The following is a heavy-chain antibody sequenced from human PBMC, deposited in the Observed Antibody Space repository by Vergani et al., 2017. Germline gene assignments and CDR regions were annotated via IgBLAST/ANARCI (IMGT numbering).Heavy chain of an antibody. CDR1: GYTLTELS. CDR3: ATAGHCSSTSCPPGAFDI. CDR2: FDPEDGET. V-gene: IGHV1-24*01. Sequence: QVQLVQSGAEVKKPGASVKVSCKVSGYTLTELSMHWVRQAPGKGLEWMGGFDPEDGETIYAQKFQGRVTMTEDTSKDTAYMELSSLRSEDTAVYYCATAGHCSSTSCPPGAFDIWGQGTMVTVSS. D-gene: IGHD2-2*01. J-gene: IGHJ3*02.